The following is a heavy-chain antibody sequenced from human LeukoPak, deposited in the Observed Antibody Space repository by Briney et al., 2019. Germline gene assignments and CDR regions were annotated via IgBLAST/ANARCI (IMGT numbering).Heavy chain of an antibody. J-gene: IGHJ4*02. V-gene: IGHV3-23*01. D-gene: IGHD6-19*01. CDR3: AKDPRAGSGWGSFDY. CDR2: ISGSGDST. Sequence: PGGSLRLSCAAPGFTFRSYAMSWVRQAPGKGLEWVSGISGSGDSTYYADSVKGRFSISRDNSKNTLWLQMNSLKDEDTAVYYCAKDPRAGSGWGSFDYWGQGTLVTVSS. CDR1: GFTFRSYA.